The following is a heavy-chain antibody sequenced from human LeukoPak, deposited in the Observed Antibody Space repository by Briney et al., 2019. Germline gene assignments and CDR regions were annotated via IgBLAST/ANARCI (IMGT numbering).Heavy chain of an antibody. V-gene: IGHV3-23*01. CDR3: AKTFAYYYGSGSGDY. J-gene: IGHJ4*02. CDR2: ISGSGGST. D-gene: IGHD3-10*01. Sequence: GGSLRLSCAASGFTFSSYAMSWVRQAPGKGLEWVSAISGSGGSTYYADSVKGRFTISRDNSKNTLYLQMNSLRAEDTAVYYCAKTFAYYYGSGSGDYWGQGTLVTVSS. CDR1: GFTFSSYA.